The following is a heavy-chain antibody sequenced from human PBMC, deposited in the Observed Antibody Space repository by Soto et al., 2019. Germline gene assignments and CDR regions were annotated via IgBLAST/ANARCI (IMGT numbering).Heavy chain of an antibody. CDR2: VSSSGGST. Sequence: EVQLLESGGGLVQPGGSLRLSCAASGFTFSSYAMSWVRQAPGKGLEWVLAVSSSGGSTYYADSVKGRFTISRENSKNTLYLQMNSLRSEDTAVYYCAKYSASWRGGQFDYWGQRTLVTVSS. J-gene: IGHJ4*02. CDR1: GFTFSSYA. CDR3: AKYSASWRGGQFDY. V-gene: IGHV3-23*01. D-gene: IGHD6-13*01.